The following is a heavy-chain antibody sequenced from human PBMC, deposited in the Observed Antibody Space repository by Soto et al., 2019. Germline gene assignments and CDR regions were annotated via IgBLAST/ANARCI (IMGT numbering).Heavy chain of an antibody. D-gene: IGHD5-12*01. CDR2: ISSSGTTI. CDR1: GFTFSSYG. V-gene: IGHV3-48*02. CDR3: ARYPVATIIGYYFDY. J-gene: IGHJ4*02. Sequence: EVQLVESGGGLIQPGGSLRLSCAASGFTFSSYGMNWVRQAPGKGLEWVSFISSSGTTISYPDSVRGRFTISRDNAENSLYLQMNSLRDEDTAVYYCARYPVATIIGYYFDYWGQGSLVTVSS.